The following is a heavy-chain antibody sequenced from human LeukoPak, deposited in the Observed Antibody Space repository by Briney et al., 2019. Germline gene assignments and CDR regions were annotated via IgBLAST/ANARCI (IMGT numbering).Heavy chain of an antibody. J-gene: IGHJ4*02. V-gene: IGHV3-74*01. CDR2: INSDGSST. CDR3: ARSEYNFDY. CDR1: GFSFSTYW. D-gene: IGHD1-1*01. Sequence: GGSLRLSCAASGFSFSTYWMHWVRQAPGKGLEWVSRINSDGSSTTYADSVKGRFTISRDNAKSMLYPQMNSLRAEDTAVYYCARSEYNFDYWGQGTLVTVSS.